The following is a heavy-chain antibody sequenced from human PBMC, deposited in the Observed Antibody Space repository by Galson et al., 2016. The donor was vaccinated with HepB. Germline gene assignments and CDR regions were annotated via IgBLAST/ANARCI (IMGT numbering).Heavy chain of an antibody. Sequence: SCAASGFTFSNYALSWVRPAPGKGLEWVSGISGTGGTTYYTDSVMGRFTISRDHSKNTLYLRMISLRAEDTAVYYCAKGDDFWSGYYGGLWGQGTLVTVSS. CDR3: AKGDDFWSGYYGGL. CDR2: ISGTGGTT. D-gene: IGHD3-3*01. V-gene: IGHV3-23*01. CDR1: GFTFSNYA. J-gene: IGHJ4*02.